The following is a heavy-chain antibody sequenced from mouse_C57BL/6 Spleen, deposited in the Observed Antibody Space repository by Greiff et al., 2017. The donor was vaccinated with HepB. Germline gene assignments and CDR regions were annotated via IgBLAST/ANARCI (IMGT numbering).Heavy chain of an antibody. CDR1: GYTFTDYN. CDR3: ARRRRGFCAMDD. V-gene: IGHV1-18*01. Sequence: EVQLQESGPELVKPGASVKIPCKASGYTFTDYNMDWVKQSHGKSLEWIGDINPNNGGTIYNQKFKGKATLTVDKSSSTAYMELRSLTSEDTAVYYCARRRRGFCAMDDWGQGASVTVSS. J-gene: IGHJ4*01. D-gene: IGHD2-12*01. CDR2: INPNNGGT.